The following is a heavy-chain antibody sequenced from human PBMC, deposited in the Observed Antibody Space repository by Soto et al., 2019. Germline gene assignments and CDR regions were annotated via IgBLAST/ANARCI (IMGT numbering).Heavy chain of an antibody. D-gene: IGHD1-26*01. J-gene: IGHJ4*02. V-gene: IGHV1-69*13. CDR3: ARQPTDSGSYWGGGGYFDY. Sequence: GASVKVSCKASGGTFSSYAISWVRQAPGQGLEWMGGIIPIFGTANYAQKFQGRVAITADESTSTAYMELSSLRSEDTAVYYCARQPTDSGSYWGGGGYFDYWGQGTLVTVSS. CDR1: GGTFSSYA. CDR2: IIPIFGTA.